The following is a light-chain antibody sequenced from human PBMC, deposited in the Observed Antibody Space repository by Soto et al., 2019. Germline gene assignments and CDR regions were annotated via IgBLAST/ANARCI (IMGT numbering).Light chain of an antibody. J-gene: IGKJ1*01. CDR2: DAS. CDR3: QQYNNWPET. Sequence: EIVMTQSPATLSVSPGERATLSCRASQSVSSNLAWYQQKVGQAPRVLIYDASTRATGIPGRFSGSGSGTEFTLTISSLQSEDFAVCYCQQYNNWPETFGQGTKVEIK. V-gene: IGKV3-15*01. CDR1: QSVSSN.